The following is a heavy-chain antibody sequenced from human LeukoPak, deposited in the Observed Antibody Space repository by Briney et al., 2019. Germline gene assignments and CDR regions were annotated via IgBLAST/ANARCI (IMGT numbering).Heavy chain of an antibody. CDR2: ISTSSRYI. D-gene: IGHD5-24*01. Sequence: GGSLRHSCTASGFTFSSYSMNWVRQARGKGVEGVSSISTSSRYIYYADSVKGGFTISREKARKSHDLPLNSLRAAGTAGYYCARTPSNRYILRWYFDLWGRGPLVTVSS. CDR1: GFTFSSYS. V-gene: IGHV3-21*01. J-gene: IGHJ2*01. CDR3: ARTPSNRYILRWYFDL.